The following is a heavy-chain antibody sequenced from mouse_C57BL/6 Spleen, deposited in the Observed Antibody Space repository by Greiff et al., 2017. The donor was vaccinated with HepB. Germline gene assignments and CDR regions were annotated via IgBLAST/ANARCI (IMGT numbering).Heavy chain of an antibody. J-gene: IGHJ4*01. V-gene: IGHV14-4*01. CDR1: GFNIKDDY. CDR2: IDPENGDT. Sequence: DVKLQESGAELVRPGASVKLSCTASGFNIKDDYMHWVKQRPEQGLEWIGWIDPENGDTEYASKFQGKATITADTSSNTAYLQLSSLTSEDTAVYYCTTDDYNAMDYWGQGTSVTVSS. CDR3: TTDDYNAMDY.